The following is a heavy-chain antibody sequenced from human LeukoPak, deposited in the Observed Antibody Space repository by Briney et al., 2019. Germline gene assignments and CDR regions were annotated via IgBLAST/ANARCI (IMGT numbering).Heavy chain of an antibody. J-gene: IGHJ4*02. Sequence: SETLSLTCTVPGGSISSYYWSWIRQPPGKGLEWIGYIYYRGSTNYNASLKSRVTISVDTPKNQFSLKLRSVTAADTAVYYCARWVAASSIDYWGQGTLVTVSS. CDR1: GGSISSYY. D-gene: IGHD6-13*01. CDR3: ARWVAASSIDY. CDR2: IYYRGST. V-gene: IGHV4-59*08.